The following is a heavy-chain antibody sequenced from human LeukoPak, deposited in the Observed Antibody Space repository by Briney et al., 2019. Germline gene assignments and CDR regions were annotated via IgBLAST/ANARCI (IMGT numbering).Heavy chain of an antibody. J-gene: IGHJ3*02. CDR2: VYYNGDT. V-gene: IGHV4-39*07. CDR1: GGSISSSGSY. Sequence: PSETLSLTCTVSGGSISSSGSYWAWIRQPPGKGLEWIANVYYNGDTYCNSSLYSRVTISANTSKNQFSLKPSSVTAADTAVYYCARARWLQASDAFDIWGQGTMVTVSS. CDR3: ARARWLQASDAFDI. D-gene: IGHD5-24*01.